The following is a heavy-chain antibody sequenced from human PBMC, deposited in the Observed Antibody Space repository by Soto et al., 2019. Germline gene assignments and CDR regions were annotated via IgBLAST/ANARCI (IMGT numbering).Heavy chain of an antibody. CDR1: GFTFSSYA. V-gene: IGHV3-30-3*01. D-gene: IGHD4-4*01. CDR3: ARGATVDY. CDR2: ISYGGSNK. J-gene: IGHJ4*02. Sequence: HPGGSLRLSCAASGFTFSSYAMSWVRQAPGKGLEWVAAISYGGSNKYYADSVKGRFTISRDNSKNTLYLQMNSLRAEDTAVYYCARGATVDYWGQGTLVTVSS.